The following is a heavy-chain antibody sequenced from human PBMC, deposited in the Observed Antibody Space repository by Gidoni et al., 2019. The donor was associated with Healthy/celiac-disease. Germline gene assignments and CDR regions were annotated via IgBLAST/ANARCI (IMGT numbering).Heavy chain of an antibody. Sequence: QLQLQESGPGLVKPSETLSLTRTVSGGSISRSSYYWGWLRPPPGKGLEWIGSIYYSGSTYYNPSLKRRVTISVDTSKNQFSLKLSSVTAADTAVYYCARHEGSAGDDYVWGSYRFPFDYWGQGTLVTVSS. J-gene: IGHJ4*02. D-gene: IGHD3-16*02. CDR1: GGSISRSSYY. CDR3: ARHEGSAGDDYVWGSYRFPFDY. CDR2: IYYSGST. V-gene: IGHV4-39*01.